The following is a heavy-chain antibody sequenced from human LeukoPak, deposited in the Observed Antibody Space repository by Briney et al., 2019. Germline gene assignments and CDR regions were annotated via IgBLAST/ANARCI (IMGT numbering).Heavy chain of an antibody. CDR3: ARGGYYGSGNDFRFDP. CDR1: GGSISSYY. Sequence: PSETLSLTCTVSGGSISSYYWSWIRQSPGKGLECIGYIHYTGSTNYNPSLKSRVTISVETSKNQFSLKLKSVTAADTAVYYCARGGYYGSGNDFRFDPWGRGTLVTVSS. V-gene: IGHV4-59*01. CDR2: IHYTGST. J-gene: IGHJ5*02. D-gene: IGHD3-10*01.